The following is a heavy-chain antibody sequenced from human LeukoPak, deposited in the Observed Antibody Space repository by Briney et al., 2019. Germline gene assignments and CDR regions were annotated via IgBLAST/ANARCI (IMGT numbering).Heavy chain of an antibody. CDR2: INYSGST. Sequence: PSETLSLTCTVSGGSNSSGGNYWSWIRQNPGKGLEWIGYINYSGSTYYNPSLKSRVTISVDTSKNQFSLKLSSVTAADTAVYYCARNELISSNYYYYGMDVWGQGTTVTVSS. J-gene: IGHJ6*02. CDR3: ARNELISSNYYYYGMDV. V-gene: IGHV4-31*03. CDR1: GGSNSSGGNY.